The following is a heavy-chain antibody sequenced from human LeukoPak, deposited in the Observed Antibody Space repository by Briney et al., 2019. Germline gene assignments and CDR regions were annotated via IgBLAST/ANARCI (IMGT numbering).Heavy chain of an antibody. J-gene: IGHJ6*02. CDR2: INPNSGGT. D-gene: IGHD3-3*01. CDR3: ARGGVNNYDFWSGYYYYYGMDV. CDR1: GYTFTGYY. Sequence: ASVKVSCKASGYTFTGYYMHWVRQAPGQGLEWMGRINPNSGGTNYAQKFQGRVTMTRDTSISTAYMELSRLRSDDTAVYYCARGGVNNYDFWSGYYYYYGMDVWGQGTTVTVSS. V-gene: IGHV1-2*06.